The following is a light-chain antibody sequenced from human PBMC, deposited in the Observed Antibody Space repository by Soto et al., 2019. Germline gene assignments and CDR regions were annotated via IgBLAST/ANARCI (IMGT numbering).Light chain of an antibody. J-gene: IGLJ2*01. CDR2: GNN. Sequence: QPVLTQPPSVSGAPGQRVTISCTGSSSNIGAGYDVHWYQQLPGTAPKLLIYGNNNRPSGVPDRFSGSKSGTSASLAITGLQAEDEAHYYCQSYDSSLSGVLFGGGTKLTVL. V-gene: IGLV1-40*01. CDR3: QSYDSSLSGVL. CDR1: SSNIGAGYD.